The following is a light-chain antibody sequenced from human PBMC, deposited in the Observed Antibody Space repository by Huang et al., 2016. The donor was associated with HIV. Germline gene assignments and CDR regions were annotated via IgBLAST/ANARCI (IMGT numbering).Light chain of an antibody. J-gene: IGKJ4*01. V-gene: IGKV3-15*01. Sequence: EIEMTQSPAILSVSPGERATLSCRASQRVNSDLAWYLQTPGQAPRLLIYGASTRAIGIPAKFNGTGSGTEFSLSISNLQSDDFGVYYCQQYNDWPPLTFGGGTKVEI. CDR1: QRVNSD. CDR2: GAS. CDR3: QQYNDWPPLT.